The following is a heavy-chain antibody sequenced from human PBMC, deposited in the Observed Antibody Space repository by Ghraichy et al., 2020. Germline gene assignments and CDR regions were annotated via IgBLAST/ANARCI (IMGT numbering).Heavy chain of an antibody. J-gene: IGHJ6*02. V-gene: IGHV3-7*03. CDR1: GFTFSSYW. CDR2: IKQDGSEK. Sequence: GGSLRLSCAASGFTFSSYWMSWVRQAPGKGLEWVANIKQDGSEKYYVDSVKGRFTISRDNAKNSLYLQMNSLRAEDTAVYYCAREDSSGYYSLFYYYGMDVGGQGATVTVSS. D-gene: IGHD3-22*01. CDR3: AREDSSGYYSLFYYYGMDV.